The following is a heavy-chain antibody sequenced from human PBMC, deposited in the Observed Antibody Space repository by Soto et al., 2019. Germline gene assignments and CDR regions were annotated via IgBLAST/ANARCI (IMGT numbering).Heavy chain of an antibody. CDR1: GDTFTTNY. V-gene: IGHV1-46*01. Sequence: QEQLVQSGAEVKEPGASLKVSCKASGDTFTTNYLHWVRQAPGQGLEWMGRINPNNGATLYAQEFQGRLILTTDTSTSTVYMDLNSVQSEDSAVYYCASRVLCDMDVWGQGTTVTVSS. CDR2: INPNNGAT. D-gene: IGHD2-21*01. CDR3: ASRVLCDMDV. J-gene: IGHJ6*02.